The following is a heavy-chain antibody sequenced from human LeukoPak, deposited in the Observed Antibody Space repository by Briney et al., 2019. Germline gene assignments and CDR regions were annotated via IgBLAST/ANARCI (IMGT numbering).Heavy chain of an antibody. V-gene: IGHV1-46*01. D-gene: IGHD3-22*01. J-gene: IGHJ4*02. CDR2: INPSGGST. CDR1: GYTFTSYY. Sequence: ASVKVSCKASGYTFTSYYMHWVRQAPGQGLEWMGIINPSGGSTSYAQKFQGRVTMTRDTSTSTVYMELSSLRSEDTAVYYCARGELVDYYDSSGYYWFDYWGQGTLVTVSS. CDR3: ARGELVDYYDSSGYYWFDY.